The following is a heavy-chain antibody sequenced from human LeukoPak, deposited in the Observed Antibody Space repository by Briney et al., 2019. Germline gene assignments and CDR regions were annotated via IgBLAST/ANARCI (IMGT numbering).Heavy chain of an antibody. D-gene: IGHD3-9*01. Sequence: SETLSLTCTVSGGSISSYYWSWIRQPPGKGLEWIGYIYYSGSTNYNPSLKSRVTISVDTSKNQFSLKLSSVTAADTAVYYCARGERYFDWLSVAYWGQGTLVTVSS. V-gene: IGHV4-59*01. CDR3: ARGERYFDWLSVAY. J-gene: IGHJ4*02. CDR2: IYYSGST. CDR1: GGSISSYY.